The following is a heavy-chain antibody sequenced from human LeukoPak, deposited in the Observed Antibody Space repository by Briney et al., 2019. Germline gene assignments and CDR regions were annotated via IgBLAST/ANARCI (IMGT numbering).Heavy chain of an antibody. Sequence: GGSLRLSCAASYFVFSDYYMSWVRHAPGEGLEWVSYISSSGNSIYYADSVKVRFTISRDNAKNSLYLQMNSLRAEGTAVYYCAREMEGDYGSGTFFDLWGQGNMVTASS. CDR1: YFVFSDYY. J-gene: IGHJ4*02. V-gene: IGHV3-11*01. CDR3: AREMEGDYGSGTFFDL. D-gene: IGHD3-10*01. CDR2: ISSSGNSI.